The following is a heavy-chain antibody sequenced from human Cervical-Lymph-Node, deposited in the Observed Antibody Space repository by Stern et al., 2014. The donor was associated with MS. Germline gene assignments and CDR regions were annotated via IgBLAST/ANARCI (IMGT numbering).Heavy chain of an antibody. CDR2: MNPDSGDT. D-gene: IGHD7-27*01. CDR1: GYIFTSDD. J-gene: IGHJ1*01. CDR3: MKAWGH. Sequence: VQLVESGAEVRKPGASVRLSCKASGYIFTSDDINWVRQASGQGLEWMGWMNPDSGDTGFEQKVRGRVTMTRDVSTSTVYMELSSLTSEDTAVYYCMKAWGHWGQGTQVTVSS. V-gene: IGHV1-8*01.